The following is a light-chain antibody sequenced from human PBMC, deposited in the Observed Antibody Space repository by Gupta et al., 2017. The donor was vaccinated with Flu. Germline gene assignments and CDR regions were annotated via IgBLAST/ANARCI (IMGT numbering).Light chain of an antibody. CDR1: QGLVYSDGNTF. V-gene: IGKV2-30*01. CDR2: LFT. J-gene: IGKJ1*01. Sequence: ISCRSSQGLVYSDGNTFLHWFQHRPGQSPRRLIYLFTKRDSGVPDRFSGSGSGTDFTLKISRVEAEDVGVYFCMQGAHWPWAFGQGTKLEIK. CDR3: MQGAHWPWA.